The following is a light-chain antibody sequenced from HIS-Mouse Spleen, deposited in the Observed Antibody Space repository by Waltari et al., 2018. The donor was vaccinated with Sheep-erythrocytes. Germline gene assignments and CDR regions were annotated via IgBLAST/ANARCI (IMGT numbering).Light chain of an antibody. CDR3: YSTDSSGNHRV. CDR1: ALPKTY. Sequence: SYELTQPPSVSVSPGQTARITCSGAALPKTYAYWYQQKSGQAPVLVIYEDSKRPSGIPERFSGSSSGTMATLTISGAQVEDEADYYCYSTDSSGNHRVFGTGTKVTVL. J-gene: IGLJ1*01. V-gene: IGLV3-10*01. CDR2: EDS.